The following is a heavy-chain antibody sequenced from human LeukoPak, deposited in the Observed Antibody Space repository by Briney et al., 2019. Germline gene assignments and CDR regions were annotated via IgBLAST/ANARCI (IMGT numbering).Heavy chain of an antibody. V-gene: IGHV5-51*01. Sequence: GESLKISCKGSGYSFTSYWIGWVRQMPGKGLEWMGIIYAGDSDTRYSPSFQGQVTISADKSISTAYLQWSSLKASDTAMYYCARPIGYCSSTSCPASDYWGQGTLVTVSS. CDR3: ARPIGYCSSTSCPASDY. D-gene: IGHD2-2*01. J-gene: IGHJ4*02. CDR2: IYAGDSDT. CDR1: GYSFTSYW.